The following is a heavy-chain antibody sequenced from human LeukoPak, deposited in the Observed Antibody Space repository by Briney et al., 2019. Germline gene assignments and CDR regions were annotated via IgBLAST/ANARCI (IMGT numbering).Heavy chain of an antibody. D-gene: IGHD2-15*01. Sequence: SETLSLTCAVYGGSFSGYYWSWIRQPPGKGLEWIGEINHSGSTNYNPSLKSRVTISVDTSKNQFSLKLSPVTATDTAVYYCARSRVVVAADYYYMDVWGKGTTVTISS. CDR2: INHSGST. CDR3: ARSRVVVAADYYYMDV. J-gene: IGHJ6*03. CDR1: GGSFSGYY. V-gene: IGHV4-34*01.